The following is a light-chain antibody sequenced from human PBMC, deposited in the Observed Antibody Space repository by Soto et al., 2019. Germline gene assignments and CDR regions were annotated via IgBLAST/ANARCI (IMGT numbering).Light chain of an antibody. CDR3: KQYGSSPQT. V-gene: IGKV3-20*01. Sequence: EIVLPQSPGTLSLSPGASATLSGRASQSVSSSYLAWYQQKPGQATRLLIYGASSRATGIPDRFSGSGSGTDFTLTISRLEPEEFAVYYCKQYGSSPQTFGQGTKVDIK. J-gene: IGKJ1*01. CDR1: QSVSSSY. CDR2: GAS.